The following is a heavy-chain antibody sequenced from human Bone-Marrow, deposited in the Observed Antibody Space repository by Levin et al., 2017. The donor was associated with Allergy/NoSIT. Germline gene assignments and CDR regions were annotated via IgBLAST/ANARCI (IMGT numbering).Heavy chain of an antibody. CDR2: INHSGST. V-gene: IGHV4-34*01. CDR3: ARGSRRILWFGEPTAHFDY. Sequence: SQTLSLTCAVYGGSFSGYYWSWIRQPPGKGLEWIGEINHSGSTNYNPSLKSRVTISVDTSKNQFSLKLSSVTAADTAVYYCARGSRRILWFGEPTAHFDYWGQGTLVTVSS. CDR1: GGSFSGYY. J-gene: IGHJ4*02. D-gene: IGHD3-10*01.